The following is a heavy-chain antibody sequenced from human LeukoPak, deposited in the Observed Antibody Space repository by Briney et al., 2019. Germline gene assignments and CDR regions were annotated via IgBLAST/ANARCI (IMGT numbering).Heavy chain of an antibody. CDR1: GGSISSSSYY. CDR3: ARDSTTVTGYFDY. J-gene: IGHJ4*02. Sequence: SETLSLTCTVSGGSISSSSYYWGWIRQPPGKGLEWIGSIYYSGSTYYNPSLKSRVTISVDTSKNQFSLKLSSVTAADAAVYYCARDSTTVTGYFDYWGQGTLVTVSS. V-gene: IGHV4-39*07. CDR2: IYYSGST. D-gene: IGHD4-17*01.